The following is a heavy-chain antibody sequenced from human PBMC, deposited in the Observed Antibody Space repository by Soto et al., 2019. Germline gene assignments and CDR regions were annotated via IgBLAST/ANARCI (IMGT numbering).Heavy chain of an antibody. CDR1: GGTFSSYT. J-gene: IGHJ4*02. D-gene: IGHD6-6*01. CDR3: AREYSSSSPLDS. CDR2: IIPILGIA. V-gene: IGHV1-69*08. Sequence: QVQLVQSGAEVKKPGSSVKVSCKASGGTFSSYTISWVRQAPGQGLEWMGRIIPILGIANYAQKFQRRVTITADKSTSTAYMELSSLRSEDTAVYYCAREYSSSSPLDSWAQGTLVTVSS.